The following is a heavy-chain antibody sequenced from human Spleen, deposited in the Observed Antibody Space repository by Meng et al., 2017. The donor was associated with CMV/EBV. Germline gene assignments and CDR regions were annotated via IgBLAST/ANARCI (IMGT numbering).Heavy chain of an antibody. J-gene: IGHJ4*02. CDR3: MLDPELLLN. Sequence: SLRLSCAASVFSNYGMSLVRQAPGKGLEWVSFIFGGDGATFSSDSVKGRFTISRDNSKNTLYLQMNSLRAEDTGVYYCMLDPELLLNWGQGTLVTVSS. CDR2: IFGGDGAT. CDR1: VFSNYG. D-gene: IGHD2-15*01. V-gene: IGHV3-23*03.